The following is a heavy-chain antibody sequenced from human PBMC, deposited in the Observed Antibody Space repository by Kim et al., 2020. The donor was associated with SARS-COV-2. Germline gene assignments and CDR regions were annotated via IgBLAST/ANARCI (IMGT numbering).Heavy chain of an antibody. CDR3: VNGYDSGGFTFDY. CDR1: GFTFSNYA. CDR2: ISSNGGTT. J-gene: IGHJ4*02. Sequence: GGSLRLSCSASGFTFSNYAMHWVRQAPGKGLEYVSAISSNGGTTYYADSLKGRFTISRDNSKNTLYLQMSSLRPEDTAMYYCVNGYDSGGFTFDYWGQGTLVTVSS. D-gene: IGHD3-10*01. V-gene: IGHV3-64D*09.